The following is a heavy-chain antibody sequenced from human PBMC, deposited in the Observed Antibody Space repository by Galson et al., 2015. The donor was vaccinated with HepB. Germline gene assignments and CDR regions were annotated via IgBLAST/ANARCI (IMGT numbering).Heavy chain of an antibody. V-gene: IGHV3-21*01. J-gene: IGHJ4*02. Sequence: SLRLSCAASGFTFSSYSMNWVRQAPGKGLEWISSISSSSSYIYYADSVKGRFTISRDNAKNSLYLQMNSLRAEDTAVYYCARDRVHYDSSGLVYWGQGTLVTVSS. CDR1: GFTFSSYS. CDR3: ARDRVHYDSSGLVY. D-gene: IGHD3-22*01. CDR2: ISSSSSYI.